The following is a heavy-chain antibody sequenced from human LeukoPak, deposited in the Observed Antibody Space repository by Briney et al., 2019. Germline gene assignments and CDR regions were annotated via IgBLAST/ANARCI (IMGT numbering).Heavy chain of an antibody. D-gene: IGHD3/OR15-3a*01. CDR3: ARPTWTNYMDV. CDR2: ISRSGSAI. Sequence: GGSLRLSCAASGFTFSDYYMSWIRQAPGKGPEWVSYISRSGSAIFYADSVKGRFTISRDNAKNSVSLQMNSLRAEDTAVYFCARPTWTNYMDVWGKGTAVTISS. J-gene: IGHJ6*03. CDR1: GFTFSDYY. V-gene: IGHV3-11*04.